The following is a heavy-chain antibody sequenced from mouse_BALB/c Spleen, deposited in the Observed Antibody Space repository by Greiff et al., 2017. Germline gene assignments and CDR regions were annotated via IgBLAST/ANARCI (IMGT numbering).Heavy chain of an antibody. D-gene: IGHD1-1*01. V-gene: IGHV1-74*01. Sequence: QVQLQQSGAELVRPGASVKLSCKASGYTFTSYWMNWVKQRPEQGLEWIGRIDPYDSETHYNQKFKDKAILTVDKSSSTAYMQLSSLTSEDSAVYYCVCVVITTVVDFDYWGQGTTLTVSS. CDR3: VCVVITTVVDFDY. J-gene: IGHJ2*01. CDR1: GYTFTSYW. CDR2: IDPYDSET.